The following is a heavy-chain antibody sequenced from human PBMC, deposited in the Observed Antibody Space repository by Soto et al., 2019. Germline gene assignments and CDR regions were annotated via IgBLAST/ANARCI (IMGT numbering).Heavy chain of an antibody. Sequence: PSETLSLTCTVSGGSISSYYWSWIRQPPGKGLEWIGYIYYSGSTNYNPSLKSRVTISVDTSKNQFSLKLSSVTAADTAVYYCARAALVRRYYYDNDAFDIWGQGTMVTVSS. V-gene: IGHV4-59*01. D-gene: IGHD3-22*01. CDR1: GGSISSYY. J-gene: IGHJ3*02. CDR3: ARAALVRRYYYDNDAFDI. CDR2: IYYSGST.